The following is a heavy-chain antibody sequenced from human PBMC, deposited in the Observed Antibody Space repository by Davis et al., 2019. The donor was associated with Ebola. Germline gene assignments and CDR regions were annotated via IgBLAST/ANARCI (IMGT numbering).Heavy chain of an antibody. Sequence: GESLKISCKASGYTFLNYWISWVRHMPGKGLAWIGRIDPTDSYTDYSPSFQGHVTISADKSTNTAYLQWSSLQPSDTAINYCARRDQNYYYGMDVWGQGTTVTVSS. J-gene: IGHJ6*02. CDR1: GYTFLNYW. CDR3: ARRDQNYYYGMDV. CDR2: IDPTDSYT. V-gene: IGHV5-10-1*01.